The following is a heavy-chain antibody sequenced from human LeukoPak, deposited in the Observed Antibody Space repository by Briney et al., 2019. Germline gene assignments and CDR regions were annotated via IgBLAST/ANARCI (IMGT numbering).Heavy chain of an antibody. Sequence: GSLRLSCAASGFTVSSIYMTWVRQAPGRGLEWVSVIFSGGSTHSADSVKGRFTVSRDISKNTVYLQMNSLTAEDTAVYYCARDYGRGWGQGTLVTVSS. CDR2: IFSGGST. CDR3: ARDYGRG. CDR1: GFTVSSIY. J-gene: IGHJ4*02. V-gene: IGHV3-66*01. D-gene: IGHD2-15*01.